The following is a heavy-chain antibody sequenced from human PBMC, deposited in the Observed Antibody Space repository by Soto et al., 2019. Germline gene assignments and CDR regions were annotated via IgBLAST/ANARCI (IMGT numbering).Heavy chain of an antibody. J-gene: IGHJ4*02. D-gene: IGHD6-13*01. Sequence: GGSLRLSCAASGFTFSSYAMSWVRQAPGKGLEWVSAISGSGGSTYYADSVKGRFTISRDNSKNTLYLQMNSLRAEDTAVYYCAKDREYSSSWYNPSFDDWGQGTLVTVSS. V-gene: IGHV3-23*01. CDR1: GFTFSSYA. CDR2: ISGSGGST. CDR3: AKDREYSSSWYNPSFDD.